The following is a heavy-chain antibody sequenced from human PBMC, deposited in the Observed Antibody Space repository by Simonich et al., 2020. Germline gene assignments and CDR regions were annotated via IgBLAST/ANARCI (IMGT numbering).Heavy chain of an antibody. CDR2: IYYSGST. CDR3: ARHDRWLQFYFDY. CDR1: GGSVRSYY. D-gene: IGHD5-12*01. Sequence: QVQLQESGPGLVKPSETLSLTCTFSGGSVRSYYWSWIRQPQGKVLEWIGDIYYSGSTNYNPSLKRRVTISVDTSKNQFSLKLSSVTAADTAVYYCARHDRWLQFYFDYWGQGTLVTVSS. J-gene: IGHJ4*02. V-gene: IGHV4-59*08.